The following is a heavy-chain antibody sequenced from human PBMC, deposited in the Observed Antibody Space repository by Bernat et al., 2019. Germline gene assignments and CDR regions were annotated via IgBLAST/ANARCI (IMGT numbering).Heavy chain of an antibody. CDR3: ARADGNSFWFDP. Sequence: EVQLVESGGGLVQPGGSLRLSCAASGFTFSSYAMSWVRQAPGKGLEWVSAISGSGGSTYYADSVKGRFTISRDNSKNTLYLQMNSLRAEDTAIYYCARADGNSFWFDPWGQGTLVTVSS. J-gene: IGHJ5*02. CDR2: ISGSGGST. D-gene: IGHD4-23*01. CDR1: GFTFSSYA. V-gene: IGHV3-23*04.